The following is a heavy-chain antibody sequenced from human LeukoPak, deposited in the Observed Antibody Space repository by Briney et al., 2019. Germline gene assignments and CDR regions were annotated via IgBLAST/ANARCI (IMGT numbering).Heavy chain of an antibody. CDR1: GFTFDDYA. CDR3: AKASSSSESESGDGFDY. Sequence: GGSLRLSCAASGFTFDDYAMHWVRQAPGKGLEWVSGISWNSGSIGYAGSVKGRFTISRDNAKNSLYLQMNSLRAEDTALYYCAKASSSSESESGDGFDYWGQGTLVTVSS. J-gene: IGHJ4*02. D-gene: IGHD6-6*01. CDR2: ISWNSGSI. V-gene: IGHV3-9*01.